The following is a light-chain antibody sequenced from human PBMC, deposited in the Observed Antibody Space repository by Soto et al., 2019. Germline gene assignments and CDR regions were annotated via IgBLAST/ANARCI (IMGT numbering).Light chain of an antibody. CDR2: DTT. Sequence: ETVLTQPPATLSLSPGERATLSCRASESVEQYLAWYQQKPGQAPRLLIYDTTNRATGIPARFSGSGFGTDFTLTIASLEPEDFATYYCQQRRNWPPLTFGGGTKVDIK. CDR1: ESVEQY. J-gene: IGKJ4*01. CDR3: QQRRNWPPLT. V-gene: IGKV3-11*01.